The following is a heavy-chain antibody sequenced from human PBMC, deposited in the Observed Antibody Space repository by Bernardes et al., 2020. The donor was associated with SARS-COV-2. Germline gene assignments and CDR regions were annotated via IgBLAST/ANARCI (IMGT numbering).Heavy chain of an antibody. CDR3: AIDVAGQYST. J-gene: IGHJ5*02. CDR1: VNSSGRFW. V-gene: IGHV3-74*01. CDR2: IDTNGNIF. D-gene: IGHD1-26*01. Sequence: LRLSFAGSVNSSGRFWMRLVLPVPVKGLVWVSRIDTNGNIFDYADSVKGRFTISRDNYRNTLFLQMNSLRAEDTGVYYCAIDVAGQYSTWGQGTRVTVSS.